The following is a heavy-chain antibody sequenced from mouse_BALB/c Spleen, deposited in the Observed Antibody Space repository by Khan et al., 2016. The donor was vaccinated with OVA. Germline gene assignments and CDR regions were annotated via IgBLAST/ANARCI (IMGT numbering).Heavy chain of an antibody. CDR3: VRFYYWYGGSVMDY. CDR2: ISSGGSYT. Sequence: EVELVESGGGLVKPGGSLKLSCAASGFTFSNYAMSWVRQTPERRLEWVATISSGGSYTFYADSVKGRFTISKDNSNNTLYLTMTRLRSEDTAKYYGVRFYYWYGGSVMDYWGQGTSVTVSS. CDR1: GFTFSNYA. J-gene: IGHJ4*01. V-gene: IGHV5-9-1*01. D-gene: IGHD2-14*01.